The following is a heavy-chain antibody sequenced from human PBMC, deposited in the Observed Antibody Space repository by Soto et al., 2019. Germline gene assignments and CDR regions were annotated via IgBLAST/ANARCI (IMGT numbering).Heavy chain of an antibody. CDR3: TSLEVSGNYYDY. J-gene: IGHJ4*02. Sequence: EVQLVESGGALVQPGGSLKLSCVASGFTLSGSAVHWVRQASGKGLEWVGRIRSKAFSYATAYAASVKGRFTISRDDSHNTAYLPMTSLKTEDTAVYYCTSLEVSGNYYDYWGQGTLVTVSS. D-gene: IGHD3-22*01. CDR1: GFTLSGSA. CDR2: IRSKAFSYAT. V-gene: IGHV3-73*01.